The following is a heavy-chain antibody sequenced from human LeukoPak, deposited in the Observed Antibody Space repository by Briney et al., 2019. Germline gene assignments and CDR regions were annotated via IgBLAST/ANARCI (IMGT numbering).Heavy chain of an antibody. CDR1: GYTSTGYY. J-gene: IGHJ3*02. CDR2: INPNSGGT. Sequence: ASVKVSCKASGYTSTGYYMHWVRQAPGQGLEWMGWINPNSGGTNYAQKFQGWVTMTRDTSISIAYMELSRLRSDDTAVYYCARVRDIVLVPAAKGAFDIWGQGTMVTVSS. V-gene: IGHV1-2*04. CDR3: ARVRDIVLVPAAKGAFDI. D-gene: IGHD2-2*01.